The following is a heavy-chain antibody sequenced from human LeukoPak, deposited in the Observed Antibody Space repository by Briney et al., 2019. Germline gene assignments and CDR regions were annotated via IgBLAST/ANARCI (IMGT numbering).Heavy chain of an antibody. CDR3: ARARNNYDSSGFSALDY. J-gene: IGHJ4*02. CDR1: EFSFSSYG. V-gene: IGHV3-33*01. D-gene: IGHD3-22*01. Sequence: GGSLRLSCAASEFSFSSYGMHWVRRAPGKGLQWVANLWCDVTNNDHAESVKGRFNISRDNSKNKLYLQMNSLRAEDTAVYYCARARNNYDSSGFSALDYWGQGTLVTVSS. CDR2: LWCDVTNN.